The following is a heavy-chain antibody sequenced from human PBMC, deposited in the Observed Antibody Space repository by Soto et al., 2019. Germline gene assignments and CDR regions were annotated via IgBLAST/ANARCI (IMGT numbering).Heavy chain of an antibody. CDR2: ISAYNGNT. J-gene: IGHJ4*02. Sequence: ASVKGSCKASGYTFTSYGISWVRQAPGQGLEWMGWISAYNGNTNYAQKLQGRVTMTTDTSTSTAYMELRSLRSDDTAVYYCARDLRWGGYGDYVRGSGYWGQGTLVTVSS. CDR1: GYTFTSYG. V-gene: IGHV1-18*01. CDR3: ARDLRWGGYGDYVRGSGY. D-gene: IGHD4-17*01.